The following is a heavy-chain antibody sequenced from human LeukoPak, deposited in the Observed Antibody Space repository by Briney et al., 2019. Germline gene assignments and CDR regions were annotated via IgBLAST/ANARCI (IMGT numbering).Heavy chain of an antibody. CDR2: IYYSGST. J-gene: IGHJ4*02. Sequence: PSGTLSLTCAVSGGSISSSNWWSWIRQPPGKGLEWIGYIYYSGSTNYNPSLKSRVTISVDTSKNQFSLKLSSVTAADTAVYYCASLSIAARPEDYWGQGTLVTVSS. V-gene: IGHV4-4*02. CDR1: GGSISSSNW. CDR3: ASLSIAARPEDY. D-gene: IGHD6-6*01.